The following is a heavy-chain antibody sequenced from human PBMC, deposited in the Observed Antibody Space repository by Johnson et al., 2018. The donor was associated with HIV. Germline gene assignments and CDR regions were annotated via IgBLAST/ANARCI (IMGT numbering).Heavy chain of an antibody. CDR2: ISYDGSNK. Sequence: QEKLVESGGGVVQPGRSLRLSCAASGFTFSSYGIHWVRQVPGKGLEWVAVISYDGSNKYYAGSVKGRFTVSRDNSQNTLYLEMNGLRPEDTALYYCAKSTQASIVRGSGSYGAFDIWGQGTMVTVSS. J-gene: IGHJ3*02. V-gene: IGHV3-30*18. CDR3: AKSTQASIVRGSGSYGAFDI. D-gene: IGHD2-21*01. CDR1: GFTFSSYG.